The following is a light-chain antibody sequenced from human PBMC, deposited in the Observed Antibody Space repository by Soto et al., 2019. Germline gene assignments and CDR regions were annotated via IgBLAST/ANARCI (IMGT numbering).Light chain of an antibody. CDR3: QQYNNWLRT. CDR1: QSVSSN. CDR2: GAS. Sequence: EIVMTQSPATLSVSPGERATLSCRASQSVSSNLAWYQQKPGQAPRLLIYGASTRATGIPARFSGSGSGTEFTITISSLQSEDFAVYYCQQYNNWLRTFGQGTKVEIK. J-gene: IGKJ1*01. V-gene: IGKV3-15*01.